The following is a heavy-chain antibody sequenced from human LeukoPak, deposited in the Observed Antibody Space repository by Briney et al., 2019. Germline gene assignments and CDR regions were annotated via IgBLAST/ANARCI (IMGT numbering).Heavy chain of an antibody. Sequence: PGGSLRLSCVASGFTFSNYAMTWVRQAPGKGLEWVSAISAGGVDTFYADSVRGRFTISRDNSKSTLYLQMNSLRAEDTAVYYCAAKEGLTGYLSGSFDYWGQGTLVTVSS. CDR2: ISAGGVDT. V-gene: IGHV3-23*01. CDR1: GFTFSNYA. J-gene: IGHJ4*02. D-gene: IGHD3-9*01. CDR3: AAKEGLTGYLSGSFDY.